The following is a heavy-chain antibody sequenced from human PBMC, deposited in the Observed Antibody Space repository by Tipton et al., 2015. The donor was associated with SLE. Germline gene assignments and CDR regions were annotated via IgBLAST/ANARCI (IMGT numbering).Heavy chain of an antibody. Sequence: SLRLSCAASGFTFSSYGMHWVRQAPGKGLEWVAFIRYDGSNKYYADSMKGRFTISRDNSKNTLYLQMNSLRAEDTAVYYCATGDYYDPPGAFDIWGQGTMVTVSS. D-gene: IGHD3-22*01. CDR3: ATGDYYDPPGAFDI. V-gene: IGHV3-30*02. CDR1: GFTFSSYG. J-gene: IGHJ3*02. CDR2: IRYDGSNK.